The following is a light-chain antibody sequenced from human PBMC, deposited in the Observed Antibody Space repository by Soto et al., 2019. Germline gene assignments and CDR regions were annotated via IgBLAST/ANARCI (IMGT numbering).Light chain of an antibody. CDR1: QTVSSW. CDR2: KAS. CDR3: QQYNPYSPYT. V-gene: IGKV1-5*03. J-gene: IGKJ2*01. Sequence: DIQMTQFPSTLSASIGDRVTITRRASQTVSSWLAWYQQKPGKAPKLLIYKASNLESGVPSRFSGSGSGTEFTLTISSLQPDDFATYYCQQYNPYSPYTFGQGTRLEIK.